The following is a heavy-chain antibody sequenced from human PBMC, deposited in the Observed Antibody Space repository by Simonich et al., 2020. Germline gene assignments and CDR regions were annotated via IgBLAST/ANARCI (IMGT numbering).Heavy chain of an antibody. CDR1: GGSISSRSYY. V-gene: IGHV4-39*01. Sequence: QLQLQESGPGLVKPSETLSLTCTVSGGSISSRSYYRGWIRQPPGTGLVWIGSIYSSGRTYYHPALKSRVTISVDTSKNQFSRKLSAVTAADTSVYYCARHAGFAFDIWGQGTMVTVSS. J-gene: IGHJ3*02. CDR2: IYSSGRT. D-gene: IGHD6-13*01. CDR3: ARHAGFAFDI.